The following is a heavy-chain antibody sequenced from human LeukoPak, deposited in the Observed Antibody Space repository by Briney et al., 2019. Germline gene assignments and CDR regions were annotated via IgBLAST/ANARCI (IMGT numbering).Heavy chain of an antibody. D-gene: IGHD6-13*01. CDR1: GGSISSYY. CDR2: IYYSGST. V-gene: IGHV4-59*01. Sequence: PSETLSLTCTVSGGSISSYYRSWIRQPPGKGLEWIGYIYYSGSTNYNPSLKSRVTISVDTSKNQFSLKLSSVTAADTAVYYCARAKGIAAAGTLDVWGKGTTVTVSP. CDR3: ARAKGIAAAGTLDV. J-gene: IGHJ6*04.